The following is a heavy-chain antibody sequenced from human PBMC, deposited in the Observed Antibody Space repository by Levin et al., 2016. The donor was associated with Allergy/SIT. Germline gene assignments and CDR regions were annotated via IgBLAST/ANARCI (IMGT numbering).Heavy chain of an antibody. D-gene: IGHD3/OR15-3a*01. Sequence: GGSLRLSCAASGFTFSSYAMSWVRQAPGKGLEWVSAISGSGGSTYYADSVKGRFTISRDNSKNTLYLQMNSLRAEDTAVYYCAKDPRGGLGWERHFDYWGQGTLVTVSS. V-gene: IGHV3-23*01. CDR3: AKDPRGGLGWERHFDY. CDR1: GFTFSSYA. J-gene: IGHJ4*02. CDR2: ISGSGGST.